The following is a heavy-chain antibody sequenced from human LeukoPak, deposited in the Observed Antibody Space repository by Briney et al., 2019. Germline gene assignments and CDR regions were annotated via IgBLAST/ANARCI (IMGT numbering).Heavy chain of an antibody. J-gene: IGHJ4*02. V-gene: IGHV3-33*01. CDR3: ARDFYCSRTSCYAPSFDY. D-gene: IGHD2-2*01. CDR1: GSTFSNYG. CDR2: IGYDGTNE. Sequence: RRSLRLSFGASGSTFSNYGMYWVLQASVKGLERVALIGYDGTNEYYADSVKGRFTISRDNSKNTLYLQMKSLRAEDTAVYYCARDFYCSRTSCYAPSFDYWGQGTLVTVSS.